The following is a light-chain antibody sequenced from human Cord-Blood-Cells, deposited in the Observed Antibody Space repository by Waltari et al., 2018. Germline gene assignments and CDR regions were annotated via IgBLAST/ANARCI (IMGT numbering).Light chain of an antibody. J-gene: IGKJ1*01. CDR2: GAS. CDR1: QSVSSSY. Sequence: EIVLTQSPGTLSLSPGERATLSCRANQSVSSSYLAWYQQKPGQAPRLLIYGASSRATGIPDRFSGSGAGTDFTLTISRLGPEDFAEYYCQQYGSSPPVWTFGQGTKVEI. V-gene: IGKV3-20*01. CDR3: QQYGSSPPVWT.